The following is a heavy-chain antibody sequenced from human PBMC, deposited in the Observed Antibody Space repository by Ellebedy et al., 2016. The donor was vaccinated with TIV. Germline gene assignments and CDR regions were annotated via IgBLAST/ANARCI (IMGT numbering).Heavy chain of an antibody. CDR1: GGTFSTYA. Sequence: ASVKVSRXASGGTFSTYAISWVRQAPGQGLEWMGGIIPIFGTANYAQKFQGRVTITADESTSTAYMELSSLRSEDTAVYYCARWGATRITMVRGVISWGQGTLVTVSS. CDR2: IIPIFGTA. V-gene: IGHV1-69*13. J-gene: IGHJ4*02. D-gene: IGHD3-10*01. CDR3: ARWGATRITMVRGVIS.